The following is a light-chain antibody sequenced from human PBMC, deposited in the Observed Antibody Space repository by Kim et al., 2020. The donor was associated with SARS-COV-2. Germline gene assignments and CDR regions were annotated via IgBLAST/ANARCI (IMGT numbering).Light chain of an antibody. CDR1: SSDVGGYNS. V-gene: IGLV2-14*01. Sequence: QSALTQPASVSGAPGQSITISCTGTSSDVGGYNSVSWYQQHPGTAPKLMIYDVSNRPSGVSNRFSGSKSGNSASLTISGLQADDEADYYCSSYNSTSTRVFGTGTKLTVL. CDR3: SSYNSTSTRV. J-gene: IGLJ1*01. CDR2: DVS.